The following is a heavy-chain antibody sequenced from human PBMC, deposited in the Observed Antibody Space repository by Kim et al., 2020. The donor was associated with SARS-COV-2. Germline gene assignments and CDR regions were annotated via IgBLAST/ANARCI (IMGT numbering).Heavy chain of an antibody. CDR3: TRGAGSDYFYLFDY. V-gene: IGHV3-33*01. Sequence: GGSLRLSCGASGFTFRNYAMHWVRQAPGKGLEWVAVIWYDGSNKYYADSVKGRFTISRDNSKNTLSLQVNSLRAEDTAMYFCTRGAGSDYFYLFDYWGQGTLGTVSS. D-gene: IGHD3-22*01. J-gene: IGHJ4*02. CDR2: IWYDGSNK. CDR1: GFTFRNYA.